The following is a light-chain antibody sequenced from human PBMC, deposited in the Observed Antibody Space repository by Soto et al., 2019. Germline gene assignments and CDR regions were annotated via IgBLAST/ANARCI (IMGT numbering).Light chain of an antibody. CDR3: QQYGSSPWT. J-gene: IGKJ1*01. CDR2: GAS. V-gene: IGKV3-20*01. Sequence: EIVLTQSPGTLSLSPGERATLSCRASQSVSSSYIAWYQQKPGQAPRLLIYGASSRATGIPDRFSGSGSGTYFTLTISRPEPEDFAVYYWQQYGSSPWTFGQGTKVEIK. CDR1: QSVSSSY.